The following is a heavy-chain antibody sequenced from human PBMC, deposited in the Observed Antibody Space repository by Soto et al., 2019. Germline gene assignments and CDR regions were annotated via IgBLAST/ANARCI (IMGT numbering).Heavy chain of an antibody. J-gene: IGHJ4*02. CDR2: INWNGGST. D-gene: IGHD6-13*01. V-gene: IGHV3-20*04. Sequence: PGGSLRLSCAAYGFIFDEYGMSWVRQAPGKGLEWVSGINWNGGSTTYADSVKGRFTISRDNAKNSLYLQMNSLRAGDTAFYYCAKAFSSSWFFDYWGLGTLVTVSS. CDR3: AKAFSSSWFFDY. CDR1: GFIFDEYG.